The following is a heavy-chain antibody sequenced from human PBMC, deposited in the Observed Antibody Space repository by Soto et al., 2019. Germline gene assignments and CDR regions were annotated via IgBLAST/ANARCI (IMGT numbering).Heavy chain of an antibody. CDR1: GFSLITRGVG. CDR2: IYWDDDK. J-gene: IGHJ4*02. V-gene: IGHV2-5*02. CDR3: AHSRDSPFDY. Sequence: SGPTLVNPTQTLTLTCTFSGFSLITRGVGVGWIRQPPGKALEWLALIYWDDDKRYSPSLKSRFTITKDTSKNQVVLTMTNVDPVDTATYYCAHSRDSPFDYWGQGTPVTVSS. D-gene: IGHD4-4*01.